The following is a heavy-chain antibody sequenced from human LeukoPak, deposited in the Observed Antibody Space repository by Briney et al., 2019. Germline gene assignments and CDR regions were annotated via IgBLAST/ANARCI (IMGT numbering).Heavy chain of an antibody. Sequence: GGSLRLSCAASGFPLTSYWMSWVRQAPGKGLEWVANINQDESEKNYVDSVKGRFTISRDNAKNSLYLQMNSLRAEDTALYYCARDRISGTTRWFDPWGQGTLVTVSS. D-gene: IGHD1-20*01. J-gene: IGHJ5*02. CDR3: ARDRISGTTRWFDP. V-gene: IGHV3-7*01. CDR1: GFPLTSYW. CDR2: INQDESEK.